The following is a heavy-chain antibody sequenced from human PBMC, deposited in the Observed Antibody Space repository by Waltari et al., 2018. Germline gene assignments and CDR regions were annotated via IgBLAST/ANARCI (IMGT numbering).Heavy chain of an antibody. V-gene: IGHV4-39*01. Sequence: QLQLQESGPGLVKPSETLSLTCTVSGGSISTNNYYWGWFRQPPGKGLEWIANIYYTGGASYNPSLKGRVTVSVDTSKSQFSLKLSSVTASDTAVYYCARLPRYDFWTWGQGTLVTVSS. CDR3: ARLPRYDFWT. D-gene: IGHD3-3*01. CDR1: GGSISTNNYY. J-gene: IGHJ5*02. CDR2: IYYTGGA.